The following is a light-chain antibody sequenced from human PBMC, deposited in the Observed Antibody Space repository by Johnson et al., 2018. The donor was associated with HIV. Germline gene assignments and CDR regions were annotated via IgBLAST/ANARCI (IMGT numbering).Light chain of an antibody. V-gene: IGLV1-51*01. J-gene: IGLJ1*01. Sequence: QSLLTQPPSVSAAPGQKVTISCSGNSYDVRNNYVSCHQQFPGTAPKFLFYDNNKRPSGIPDRISGSKSGTSATLGITGLQTGDEADYYCGTWDSNLSAYVFGTGTKVTVL. CDR3: GTWDSNLSAYV. CDR2: DNN. CDR1: SYDVRNNY.